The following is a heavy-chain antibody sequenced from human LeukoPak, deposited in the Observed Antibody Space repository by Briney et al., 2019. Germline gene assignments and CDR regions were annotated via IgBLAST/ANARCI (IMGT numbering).Heavy chain of an antibody. CDR2: IYYSGST. J-gene: IGHJ4*02. CDR3: ARRLRGQLWPQYYFDY. D-gene: IGHD5-18*01. CDR1: GGSISSSSYY. Sequence: NPSETLSLTCTVSGGSISSSSYYWGWIRQPPGKGLEWIGSIYYSGSTYYNPSLKSRVTISVDTSKNQFSLKLSSVTAADTAVYYCARRLRGQLWPQYYFDYWGQGTLVTVSS. V-gene: IGHV4-39*01.